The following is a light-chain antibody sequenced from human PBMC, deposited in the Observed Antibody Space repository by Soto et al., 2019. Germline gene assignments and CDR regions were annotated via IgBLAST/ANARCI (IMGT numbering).Light chain of an antibody. Sequence: QAVVTQRPSVSAAPGQKVTISCSGSSSNIGGNSVSWYQQLPGTAPKLLIYDDNKRPSGIPDRFSGSKSGTSATLGITGFQTGDEADYYCGSWDSSLSAYVFGTGTKLTVL. CDR2: DDN. CDR1: SSNIGGNS. CDR3: GSWDSSLSAYV. J-gene: IGLJ1*01. V-gene: IGLV1-51*01.